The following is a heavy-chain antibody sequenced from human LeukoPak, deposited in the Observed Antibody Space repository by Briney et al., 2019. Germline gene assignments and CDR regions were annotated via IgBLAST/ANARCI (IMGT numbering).Heavy chain of an antibody. CDR2: MNPNSGNT. V-gene: IGHV1-8*01. D-gene: IGHD3-10*01. CDR1: GYTFTSYD. Sequence: ASVKVSCKASGYTFTSYDINWVRQATGQGLEWMGWMNPNSGNTGYAQKFQGRVTMTRNTSISTAYMELSSLRSEDTAVYYCARASVLLWFGGPIYYYGMDVWGQGTTVTVSS. CDR3: ARASVLLWFGGPIYYYGMDV. J-gene: IGHJ6*02.